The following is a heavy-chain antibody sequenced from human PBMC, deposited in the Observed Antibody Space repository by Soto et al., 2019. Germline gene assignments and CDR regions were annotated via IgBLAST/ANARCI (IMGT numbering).Heavy chain of an antibody. Sequence: SETLSLTCAVNGGAFSAYYWTWVRQPPGRGLEWIGEIDHSGSTNYNPSLESRVTISIDTAKDRFSLNVTSVTAADTAVYYCVRGLRYSGMDVWGQGTTVTVSS. D-gene: IGHD2-15*01. CDR1: GGAFSAYY. V-gene: IGHV4-34*01. J-gene: IGHJ6*02. CDR3: VRGLRYSGMDV. CDR2: IDHSGST.